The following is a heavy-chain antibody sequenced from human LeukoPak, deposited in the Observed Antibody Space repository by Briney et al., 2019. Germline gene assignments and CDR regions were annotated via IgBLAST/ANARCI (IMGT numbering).Heavy chain of an antibody. J-gene: IGHJ4*02. CDR3: GSRWFD. Sequence: GGSLRLFCAASEFPFGTSGMNWFRQAPGKGLEWVSFIGSSSAPIYYADSVKGRLTISRDNAKNSLFLQMNSLRVDDTAIYYCGSRWFDWGQGTLVTVSS. V-gene: IGHV3-48*01. D-gene: IGHD4-23*01. CDR2: IGSSSAPI. CDR1: EFPFGTSG.